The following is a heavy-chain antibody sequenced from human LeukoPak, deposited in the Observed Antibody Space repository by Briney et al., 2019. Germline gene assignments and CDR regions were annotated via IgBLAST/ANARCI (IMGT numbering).Heavy chain of an antibody. Sequence: GGSLRLSCAAPGITFSNYNMNWVRQAPGKGLEWVANIKQDGSEKYYVDSVKGRFTISRDNAKNSLYLQMNSLRAEDTAVYYCARALWYYYDSSGYYYFDYWGQGTLVTVSS. CDR3: ARALWYYYDSSGYYYFDY. CDR2: IKQDGSEK. D-gene: IGHD3-22*01. V-gene: IGHV3-7*01. J-gene: IGHJ4*02. CDR1: GITFSNYN.